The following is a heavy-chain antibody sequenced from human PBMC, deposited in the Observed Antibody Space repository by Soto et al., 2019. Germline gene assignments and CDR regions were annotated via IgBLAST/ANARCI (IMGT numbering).Heavy chain of an antibody. CDR3: ARVPLYDY. CDR2: INHSGST. V-gene: IGHV4-34*01. CDR1: GGSFSGYY. Sequence: PSETLSLTCAVYGGSFSGYYWSWIRQPPGKGLEWIGEINHSGSTNYNLSLKSRVTISVDTSKNQFSLKLSSVTAADTAVYYCARVPLYDYWGQGTLVTVSS. D-gene: IGHD2-8*01. J-gene: IGHJ4*02.